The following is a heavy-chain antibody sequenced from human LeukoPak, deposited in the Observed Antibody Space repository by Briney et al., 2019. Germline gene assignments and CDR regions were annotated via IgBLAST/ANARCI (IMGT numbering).Heavy chain of an antibody. CDR3: ARVSGWKFDP. CDR2: VFYSGST. J-gene: IGHJ5*02. D-gene: IGHD6-19*01. Sequence: SETLSLTCTVSGGSISSYYWSWIRQPPGKGLEWIGSVFYSGSTNYNPSLQSRVTISVDTSKNQFSLKLSSVTAADTAVYYCARVSGWKFDPWGQGTLVTVSS. CDR1: GGSISSYY. V-gene: IGHV4-59*01.